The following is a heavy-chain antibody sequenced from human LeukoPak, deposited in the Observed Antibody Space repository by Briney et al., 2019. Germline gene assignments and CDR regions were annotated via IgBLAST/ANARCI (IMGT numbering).Heavy chain of an antibody. V-gene: IGHV3-30*03. Sequence: GGSLRLSCAASGFTFSNYGMHWVRQAPGKGLEWVAVISYDGRNKYYADSVKGRFTVSRDNSKNTLYLQMNSLRAEDTAVYYRASHWAQQVVSDYWGQGTLVTVSS. J-gene: IGHJ4*02. CDR1: GFTFSNYG. CDR3: ASHWAQQVVSDY. D-gene: IGHD6-13*01. CDR2: ISYDGRNK.